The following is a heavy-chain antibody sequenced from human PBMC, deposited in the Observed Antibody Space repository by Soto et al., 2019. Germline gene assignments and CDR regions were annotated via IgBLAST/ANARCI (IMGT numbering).Heavy chain of an antibody. D-gene: IGHD2-2*01. CDR1: GGTFSSYT. Sequence: ASVKVSCKASGGTFSSYTISWVRQAPGQGLEWMGRIIPILGIANYAQKFQGRVTITADKSTSTAYMELSSLRSEDTAVYYCARVASRYCSSTSCYGENFDYWGQGTLVTVSS. J-gene: IGHJ4*02. V-gene: IGHV1-69*02. CDR3: ARVASRYCSSTSCYGENFDY. CDR2: IIPILGIA.